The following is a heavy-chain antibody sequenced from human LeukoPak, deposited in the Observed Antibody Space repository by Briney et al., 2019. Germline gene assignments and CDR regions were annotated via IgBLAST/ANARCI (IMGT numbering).Heavy chain of an antibody. D-gene: IGHD1-20*01. J-gene: IGHJ4*02. CDR2: IYDSGST. Sequence: SETLSLTCTVSGGSIRSSYYYWGWIRQPPGKGLEWIGSIYDSGSTYYNPSLKSRVTISVDTSKNQFSLKLNSVTAADTAVYYCARCHITGTTSFDYWGQGTLVTVSS. V-gene: IGHV4-39*01. CDR3: ARCHITGTTSFDY. CDR1: GGSIRSSYYY.